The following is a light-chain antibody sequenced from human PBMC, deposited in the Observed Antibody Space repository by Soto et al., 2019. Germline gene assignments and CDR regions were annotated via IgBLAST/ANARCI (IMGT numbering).Light chain of an antibody. J-gene: IGKJ5*01. V-gene: IGKV1-33*01. CDR1: QSIHNY. Sequence: DIQMTQSPSSLSASVGDRVTITCQASQSIHNYLNWYQQKPGRAPTLLIYDASNLETGIPSRFRGSGSGIDFTFTISRLEPEDIATYYCRKYENLPTFGQGTRLEIK. CDR2: DAS. CDR3: RKYENLPT.